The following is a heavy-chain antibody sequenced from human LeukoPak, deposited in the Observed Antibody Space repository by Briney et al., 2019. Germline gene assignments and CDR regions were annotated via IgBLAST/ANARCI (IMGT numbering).Heavy chain of an antibody. J-gene: IGHJ4*02. Sequence: GGSLRLSCAASGFTFSSYSMNWVRQAPGKGLEWVSYISSSSSTIYYADSVKGRFTISRDNAKNSLYLQMNSLRAEDTAVYYCARVTTVTTDYFDYWGQGTLVTVSS. CDR1: GFTFSSYS. CDR3: ARVTTVTTDYFDY. V-gene: IGHV3-48*04. CDR2: ISSSSSTI. D-gene: IGHD4-17*01.